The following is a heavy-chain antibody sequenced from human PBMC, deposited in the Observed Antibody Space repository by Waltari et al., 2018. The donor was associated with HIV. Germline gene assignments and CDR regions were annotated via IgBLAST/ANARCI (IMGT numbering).Heavy chain of an antibody. D-gene: IGHD1-20*01. V-gene: IGHV4-4*02. CDR3: ARGIITGTLYYYYYGMDV. J-gene: IGHJ6*02. CDR2: IYHSGST. Sequence: QVQLQESGPGLVKPSGTLSLTCAVSAGPISSSNWWSWVRQPPGKGLEWIGEIYHSGSTNYNPSLKSRVTISVDKSKNQFSLKLSSVTAADTAVYYCARGIITGTLYYYYYGMDVWGQGTTVTVSS. CDR1: AGPISSSNW.